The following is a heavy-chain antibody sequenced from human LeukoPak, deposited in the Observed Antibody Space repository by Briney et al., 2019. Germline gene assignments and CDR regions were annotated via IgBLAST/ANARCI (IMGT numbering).Heavy chain of an antibody. CDR2: ISSSSGYI. V-gene: IGHV3-21*01. CDR3: AKDPRDHSYGWSWRYFDY. D-gene: IGHD5-18*01. J-gene: IGHJ4*02. Sequence: KPGGSLRLSCAASEFTFSDYSMNWVRQAPGKGLEWVASISSSSGYIYYADSVKGRFTISRDNSKNTLYLQMNSLRAEDTAVYYCAKDPRDHSYGWSWRYFDYWGQGTLVTVSS. CDR1: EFTFSDYS.